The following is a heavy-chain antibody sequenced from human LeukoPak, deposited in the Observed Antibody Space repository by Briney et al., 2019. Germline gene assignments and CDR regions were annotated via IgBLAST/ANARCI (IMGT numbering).Heavy chain of an antibody. CDR2: IIPIFGTA. D-gene: IGHD2-2*01. J-gene: IGHJ5*02. CDR1: GYTFTGYY. CDR3: ARSVVPEGGLDP. V-gene: IGHV1-69*05. Sequence: VASVKVSCKASGYTFTGYYMHWVRQAPGQGLEWMGGIIPIFGTANYAQKFQGRVTITTDESTSTAYMELSSLRSEDTAVYYCARSVVPEGGLDPWGQGTLVTVSS.